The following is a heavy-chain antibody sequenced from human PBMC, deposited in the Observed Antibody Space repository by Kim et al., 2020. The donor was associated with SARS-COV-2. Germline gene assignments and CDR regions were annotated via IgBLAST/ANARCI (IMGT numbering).Heavy chain of an antibody. Sequence: GGSLRLSCAASGFTFSSYWMSWVRQAPGKGLEWVANIKQDGSEKYYVDSVKGRFTISRDNAKNSLYLQMNSLRAEDTAVYYCARTRGGYGGSHFDYWGQGTLVTVSS. CDR2: IKQDGSEK. V-gene: IGHV3-7*01. D-gene: IGHD2-15*01. CDR3: ARTRGGYGGSHFDY. CDR1: GFTFSSYW. J-gene: IGHJ4*02.